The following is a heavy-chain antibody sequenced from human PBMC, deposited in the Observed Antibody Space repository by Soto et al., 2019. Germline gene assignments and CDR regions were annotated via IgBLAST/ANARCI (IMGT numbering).Heavy chain of an antibody. CDR3: ARHRGGPLYGSGIVFNY. CDR2: IYYSWST. J-gene: IGHJ4*02. D-gene: IGHD3-10*01. Sequence: QLQLQESGPGLVKPSETLSLTCTVSGGSISSSSYYWGWIRQPPGKGLEWLGSIYYSWSTYYNPSLKSRVTISVDTSKNQFSLKLSSVTAADTAVYYWARHRGGPLYGSGIVFNYWGQGTLVTVSS. V-gene: IGHV4-39*01. CDR1: GGSISSSSYY.